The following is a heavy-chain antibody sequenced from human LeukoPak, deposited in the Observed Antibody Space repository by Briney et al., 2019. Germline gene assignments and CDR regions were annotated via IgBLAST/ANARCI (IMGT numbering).Heavy chain of an antibody. V-gene: IGHV4-59*01. CDR3: ASNYYDSSGYYLEYFQH. J-gene: IGHJ1*01. CDR1: GGSISSYY. Sequence: SETLSLTCTVSGGSISSYYWSWIRQPPGKGLEWIGYIYYSGSTNYNPSLKSRVTISVDTSKNQFSLKLSSVTAADTAVYYCASNYYDSSGYYLEYFQHWGQGTLATVSS. D-gene: IGHD3-22*01. CDR2: IYYSGST.